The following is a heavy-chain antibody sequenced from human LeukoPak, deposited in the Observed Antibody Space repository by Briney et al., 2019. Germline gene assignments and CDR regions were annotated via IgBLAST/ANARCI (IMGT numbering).Heavy chain of an antibody. CDR3: AKDSLKYSSGWYGGWFDY. Sequence: GGSLRLSCAASGFTFSSYGMHWVRQAQGKGLEWVAFIRYDGSNKYYADSVKGRFTISRDNSKNTLYLQMNSLRAEDTAVYYCAKDSLKYSSGWYGGWFDYWGQGTLVTVSS. V-gene: IGHV3-30*02. CDR2: IRYDGSNK. D-gene: IGHD6-19*01. J-gene: IGHJ4*02. CDR1: GFTFSSYG.